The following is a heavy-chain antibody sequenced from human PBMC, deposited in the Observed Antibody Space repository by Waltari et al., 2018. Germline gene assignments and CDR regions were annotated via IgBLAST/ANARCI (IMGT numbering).Heavy chain of an antibody. D-gene: IGHD3-22*01. V-gene: IGHV4-59*11. J-gene: IGHJ4*02. CDR2: IYYSGST. CDR3: ARGVVITNFDY. Sequence: QVQLQESGPGLVKPSETLSLTCTVSGGSISSHYWSWIRQPPGKGLEWIGYIYYSGSTNYNPSLKGRVTISVDTSKNQFSLKLSSVTAADTAVYYCARGVVITNFDYWGQGTLVTVSS. CDR1: GGSISSHY.